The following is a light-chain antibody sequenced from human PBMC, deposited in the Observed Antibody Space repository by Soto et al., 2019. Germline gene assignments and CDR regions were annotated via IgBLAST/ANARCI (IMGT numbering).Light chain of an antibody. Sequence: DIQMTQSPSSLSASAGDRVTITCRASQSISSYLNWYQQKPGKAPKLLIYAASSLQSGVPSRFSGSGSGTDFTLTISSLQPEDFATYYCQQSYSTPPITFGQGTRLEI. CDR3: QQSYSTPPIT. CDR2: AAS. CDR1: QSISSY. J-gene: IGKJ5*01. V-gene: IGKV1-39*01.